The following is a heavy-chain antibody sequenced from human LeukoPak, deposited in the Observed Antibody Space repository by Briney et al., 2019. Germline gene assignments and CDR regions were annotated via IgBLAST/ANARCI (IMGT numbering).Heavy chain of an antibody. CDR3: ARGEYDDILNGYYRFDY. V-gene: IGHV4-39*07. CDR2: IYYSGTT. CDR1: GGSIFNSQNY. J-gene: IGHJ4*02. D-gene: IGHD3-9*01. Sequence: PSETLSLTCTVSGGSIFNSQNYWAWIRQSPGKGLEWIGSIYYSGTTYYNPSLKSRVTISVDTSENQFSLQLNSVTAADTAAYYCARGEYDDILNGYYRFDYWGQGTVVTVSS.